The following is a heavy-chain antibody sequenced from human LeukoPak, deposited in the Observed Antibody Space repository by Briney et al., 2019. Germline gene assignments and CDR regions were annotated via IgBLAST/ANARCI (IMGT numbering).Heavy chain of an antibody. CDR3: ARDASYCSGGSCYSPEYFQH. D-gene: IGHD2-15*01. CDR2: INPSGGST. J-gene: IGHJ1*01. V-gene: IGHV1-46*01. CDR1: GHTFTSYY. Sequence: ASVKVSCKASGHTFTSYYMHWVRQAPGQGLEWMGIINPSGGSTSYAQKFQGRVTMTRDTSTSTVYMELSSLRSEDTAVYYCARDASYCSGGSCYSPEYFQHWGQGTLVTVSS.